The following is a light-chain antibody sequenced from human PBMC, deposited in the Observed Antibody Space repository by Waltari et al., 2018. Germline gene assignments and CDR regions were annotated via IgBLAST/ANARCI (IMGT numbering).Light chain of an antibody. J-gene: IGKJ1*01. CDR2: DAS. Sequence: EVALMQSPGTLSLSQGERATLSCRASQTVSSTYLAWYQQKPGQAPRLLIYDASTRATGIPDRFSGSGSGTDFTLTISRLEPEDFAMYYCQQFGFTFGQGTKVEIK. V-gene: IGKV3-20*01. CDR3: QQFGFT. CDR1: QTVSSTY.